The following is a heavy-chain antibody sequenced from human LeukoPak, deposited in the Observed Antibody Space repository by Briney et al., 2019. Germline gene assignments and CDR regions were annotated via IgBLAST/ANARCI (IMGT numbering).Heavy chain of an antibody. CDR3: ARDVGNSYGFDY. J-gene: IGHJ4*02. Sequence: ASVKVSCKASGYTFTNYYMHWVRQAPGRGLEWMGRLNPNSGGTNYAQKFQGRVTMTRYTSISTTYMELSRLRSDDTAVYFCARDVGNSYGFDYWGQGTLVTVSS. D-gene: IGHD5-18*01. CDR1: GYTFTNYY. V-gene: IGHV1-2*06. CDR2: LNPNSGGT.